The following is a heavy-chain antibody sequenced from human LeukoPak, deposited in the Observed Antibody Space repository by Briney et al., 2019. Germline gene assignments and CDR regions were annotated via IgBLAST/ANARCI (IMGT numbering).Heavy chain of an antibody. Sequence: SETLSLTCTVSGGSINRYYWSWIRQTPGKGLEWIGYIYSSGSTNYSPSLKSRVIISVDTSKNQFSLKLNSVTAADTAVFYCARGPTTYYFDNWGQGTLVTVSS. CDR3: ARGPTTYYFDN. CDR1: GGSINRYY. CDR2: IYSSGST. D-gene: IGHD3-16*01. J-gene: IGHJ4*02. V-gene: IGHV4-59*01.